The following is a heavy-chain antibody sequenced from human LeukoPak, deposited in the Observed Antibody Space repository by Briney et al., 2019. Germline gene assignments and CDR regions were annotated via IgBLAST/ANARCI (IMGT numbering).Heavy chain of an antibody. D-gene: IGHD3-10*01. V-gene: IGHV3-33*01. J-gene: IGHJ4*02. CDR1: GFTFSSYG. CDR2: IWYDGSNK. CDR3: ARDGSGSYPPAFDY. Sequence: GGSLRLSCAASGFTFSSYGMHWVRQAPGKGLEWVAVIWYDGSNKYYADSVKGRFTISRGNSKNTLYLQMNSLRAEDTAVYYCARDGSGSYPPAFDYWGQGTLVTVSS.